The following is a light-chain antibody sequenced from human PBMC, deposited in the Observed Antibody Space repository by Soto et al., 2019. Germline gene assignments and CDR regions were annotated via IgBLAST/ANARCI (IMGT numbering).Light chain of an antibody. CDR3: QQYYTTPWT. CDR2: WAS. J-gene: IGKJ1*01. V-gene: IGKV4-1*01. CDR1: QRVLYSSNKKTY. Sequence: DIVMTQSPDSLTVSLGERATINCKSSQRVLYSSNKKTYLAWFQQKPGQPPKLLIYWASTRESGVPDRFTGSGSGTDFTLTIDSLQAEDVAVYYCQQYYTTPWTFGQGTKVEIK.